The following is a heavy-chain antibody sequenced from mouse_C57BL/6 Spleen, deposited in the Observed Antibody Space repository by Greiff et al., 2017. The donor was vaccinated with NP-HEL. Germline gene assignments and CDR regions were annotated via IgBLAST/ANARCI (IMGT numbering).Heavy chain of an antibody. D-gene: IGHD1-1*01. Sequence: VHVKQSGAELVRPGASVKLSCTASGFNIKDDYMHWVKQRPEQGLEWIGWIDPENGDTEYASKFQGKATITADTSSNTAYLQLSSLTSEDTAVYYCTTLGYYGRSPGYWGQGTTLTVSS. CDR1: GFNIKDDY. V-gene: IGHV14-4*01. CDR3: TTLGYYGRSPGY. J-gene: IGHJ2*01. CDR2: IDPENGDT.